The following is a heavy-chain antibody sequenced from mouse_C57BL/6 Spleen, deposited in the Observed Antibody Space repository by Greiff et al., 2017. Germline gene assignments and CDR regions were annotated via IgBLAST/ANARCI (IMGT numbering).Heavy chain of an antibody. V-gene: IGHV6-3*01. J-gene: IGHJ4*01. Sequence: DVKLVESGGGLVQPGGSMKLSCVASGFTFSNYWMNWVRQSPEKGLEWVAQIRLKSDNYATHYAESVKGRFTISRDDSKSSVYLQMNNLRAEDTGIYYCTEGWDRAMDYWGQGTSVTVSS. CDR3: TEGWDRAMDY. CDR1: GFTFSNYW. CDR2: IRLKSDNYAT. D-gene: IGHD3-3*01.